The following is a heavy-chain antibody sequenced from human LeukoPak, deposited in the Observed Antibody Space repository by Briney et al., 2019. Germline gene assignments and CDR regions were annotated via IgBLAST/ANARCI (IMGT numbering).Heavy chain of an antibody. Sequence: GGSLRLSCAAFGFIFSSYAMHWVRQAPGKGLEYVSTISSNGGSTYYADSVKGRFTISRDNSKNTLYLQMGSLRAEDMAVYYCARSYGDSLGGAFDIWGQGTMVTVSS. CDR3: ARSYGDSLGGAFDI. CDR2: ISSNGGST. D-gene: IGHD4-17*01. J-gene: IGHJ3*02. V-gene: IGHV3-64*02. CDR1: GFIFSSYA.